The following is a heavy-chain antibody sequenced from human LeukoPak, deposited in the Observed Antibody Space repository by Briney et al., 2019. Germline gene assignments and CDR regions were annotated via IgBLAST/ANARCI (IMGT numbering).Heavy chain of an antibody. J-gene: IGHJ4*02. D-gene: IGHD3-3*01. CDR2: ISSSSSSI. CDR3: ARDFRFLEDY. CDR1: GFSFSSYG. Sequence: GGSLRLSCAASGFSFSSYGMNWVRQTPGKGLEWVSSISSSSSSIYYADSVKGRFTISRDNAKNSLYLQMNSLRAEDTAVYYCARDFRFLEDYWGQGTLVTVSS. V-gene: IGHV3-21*01.